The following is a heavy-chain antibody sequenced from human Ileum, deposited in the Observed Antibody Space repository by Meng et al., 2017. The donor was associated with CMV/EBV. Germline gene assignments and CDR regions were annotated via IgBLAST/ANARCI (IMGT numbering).Heavy chain of an antibody. CDR3: ARGIRVGDTGWHFDY. V-gene: IGHV1-2*02. CDR2: INPNSGGT. J-gene: IGHJ4*02. CDR1: GYTFTGYY. D-gene: IGHD1-26*01. Sequence: QVQLVQVGPEVKKPXXPXSVXLXASGYTFTGYYIHWVRQAPGQGLEWMGYINPNSGGTNFAQNFQGRVTMIRDRSISTAYMELSRLRSDDTAVYFCARGIRVGDTGWHFDYWGQGTLVTVSS.